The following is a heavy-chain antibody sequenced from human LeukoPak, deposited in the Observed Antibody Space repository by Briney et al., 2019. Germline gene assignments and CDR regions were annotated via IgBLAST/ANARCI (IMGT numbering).Heavy chain of an antibody. V-gene: IGHV4-4*07. CDR2: INTSGST. CDR1: GGSISSYY. D-gene: IGHD6-13*01. J-gene: IGHJ4*02. Sequence: PETLSLTCTVSGGSISSYYWAWIRQPAGKGLEWIGRINTSGSTNYNLSLKSRVTISADKSENQFSLKLSSVTAADTAVYYCARDTYYSTTWYRDYWGQGTLVTVST. CDR3: ARDTYYSTTWYRDY.